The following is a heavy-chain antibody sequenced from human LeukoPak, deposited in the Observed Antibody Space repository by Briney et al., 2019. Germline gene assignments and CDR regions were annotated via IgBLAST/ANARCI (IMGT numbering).Heavy chain of an antibody. CDR3: ARGRNIVVVPAATPPYFDY. J-gene: IGHJ4*02. CDR1: GGTFSSYA. D-gene: IGHD2-2*01. Sequence: GASVKVSCKASGGTFSSYAISWVRQAPGQGLEWMGGIIPIFGTANYAQKFQGRVTITADESTSTAYMELSSQRSEDTAVYYCARGRNIVVVPAATPPYFDYWGQGTLVTVSS. CDR2: IIPIFGTA. V-gene: IGHV1-69*13.